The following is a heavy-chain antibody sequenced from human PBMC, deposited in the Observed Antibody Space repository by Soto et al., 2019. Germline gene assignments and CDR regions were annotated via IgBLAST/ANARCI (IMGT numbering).Heavy chain of an antibody. CDR2: IWYDGSNK. CDR1: GFTFSSYG. D-gene: IGHD2-15*01. Sequence: GGSLRLSCAASGFTFSSYGMHWVRQAPGKGLEWVAVIWYDGSNKYYADSVKGRFTISRDNSKNTLYLQMNSLRAEDTAVYYCARDGYCSGGSCYSGGFDYWGQGTLVTVSS. J-gene: IGHJ4*02. V-gene: IGHV3-33*01. CDR3: ARDGYCSGGSCYSGGFDY.